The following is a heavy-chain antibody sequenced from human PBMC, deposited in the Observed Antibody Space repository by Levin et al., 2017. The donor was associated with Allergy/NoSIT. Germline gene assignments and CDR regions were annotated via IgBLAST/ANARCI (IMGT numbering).Heavy chain of an antibody. CDR3: ARRYYGLGTYYMDV. V-gene: IGHV3-66*01. Sequence: GGSLRLSCAASGFTVSSNYMSWVRQAPGKGLEWVSLIYRGGTTYYEDSVKGRFTISRDNSNNTLYLQMNSLRAEDTAVYYCARRYYGLGTYYMDVWGKGTTVTVAS. D-gene: IGHD3-10*01. CDR2: IYRGGTT. CDR1: GFTVSSNY. J-gene: IGHJ6*03.